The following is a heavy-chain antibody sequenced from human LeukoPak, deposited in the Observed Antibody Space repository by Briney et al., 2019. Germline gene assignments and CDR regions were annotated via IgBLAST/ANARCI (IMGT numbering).Heavy chain of an antibody. J-gene: IGHJ4*02. V-gene: IGHV1-69*13. Sequence: ASVKVSCKASGSTFSSDAISWVRQAPGQGLEWMGGFIPIFGTTNFAQKFRGRVTITADESTGTAYMELSSLRSEDTAVYFCAKDLYYYDTGGYYDYWGQGTLVTVSS. CDR2: FIPIFGTT. CDR3: AKDLYYYDTGGYYDY. CDR1: GSTFSSDA. D-gene: IGHD3-22*01.